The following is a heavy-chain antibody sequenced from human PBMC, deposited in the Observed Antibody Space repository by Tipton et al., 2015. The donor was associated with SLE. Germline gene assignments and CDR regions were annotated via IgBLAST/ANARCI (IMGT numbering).Heavy chain of an antibody. J-gene: IGHJ4*02. Sequence: TLSLTCTVSGGSISSGGFYWSWIRQHPGKGLEWVGYIYYSGSTYYNPSLKSRVTISVDTSKIPFSLKLSSVTAADTAVYYCARVTAAAGFDYWGQGTLVTVSS. CDR1: GGSISSGGFY. V-gene: IGHV4-31*03. D-gene: IGHD6-13*01. CDR3: ARVTAAAGFDY. CDR2: IYYSGST.